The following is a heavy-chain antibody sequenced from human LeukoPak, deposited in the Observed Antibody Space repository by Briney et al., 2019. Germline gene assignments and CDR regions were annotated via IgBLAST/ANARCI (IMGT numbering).Heavy chain of an antibody. CDR2: IHHSGTT. V-gene: IGHV4-61*01. J-gene: IGHJ4*02. CDR3: ARGRLGATY. Sequence: SETLSLTCTVSGGSISRGSYYWSWTRQPPGKGLEWIGYIHHSGTTNYSPSLKSRVTISVDMSKNQFFLNLTSVTAADTAVYYCARGRLGATYWGQGTLVTVSS. D-gene: IGHD1-26*01. CDR1: GGSISRGSYY.